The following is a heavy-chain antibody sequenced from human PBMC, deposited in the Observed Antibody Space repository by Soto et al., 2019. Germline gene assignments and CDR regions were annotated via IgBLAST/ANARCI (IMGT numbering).Heavy chain of an antibody. CDR2: ISGSGGST. D-gene: IGHD3-16*01. CDR3: ARGLGGARVGEVVRCSFDN. Sequence: PGGSLRLSCAASGFTFSSYAMSWVRQAPGKGLEWVSAISGSGGSTYYADSVKGRFTISVDNSKNTLYLQMSSLRAEDTAVYYCARGLGGARVGEVVRCSFDNWGQGTLVTVSS. CDR1: GFTFSSYA. V-gene: IGHV3-23*01. J-gene: IGHJ4*02.